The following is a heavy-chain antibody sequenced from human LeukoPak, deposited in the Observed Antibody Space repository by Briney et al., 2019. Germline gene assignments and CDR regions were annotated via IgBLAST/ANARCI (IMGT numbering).Heavy chain of an antibody. CDR1: GFTFSDYY. D-gene: IGHD3-10*01. J-gene: IGHJ6*02. V-gene: IGHV3-11*01. CDR2: ISSSGSTI. Sequence: PGGSLRLSCAASGFTFSDYYMSWIRQAPGKGLEWVSYISSSGSTIYYADSVKGRFTISRDNAKNSLYLQMNSLRAEDTAVYYCARDPRITMVRGVITHQIPVYYYYGMDVWGQGTTVTVSS. CDR3: ARDPRITMVRGVITHQIPVYYYYGMDV.